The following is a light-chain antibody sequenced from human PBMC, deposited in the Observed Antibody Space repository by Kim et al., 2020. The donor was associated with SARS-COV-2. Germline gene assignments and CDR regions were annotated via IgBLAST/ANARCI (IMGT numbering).Light chain of an antibody. CDR3: QQTHGFPLT. V-gene: IGKV1D-12*01. CDR2: EAS. CDR1: QDISSW. Sequence: DIQMTQSQSSVSASVGDRVTITCRASQDISSWLAWYQQKPGKAPKVLIYEASNLQSGVPSRFSGSGSGTDFTLTINGLQPEDFATYYCQQTHGFPLTFGGGTKVDIK. J-gene: IGKJ4*01.